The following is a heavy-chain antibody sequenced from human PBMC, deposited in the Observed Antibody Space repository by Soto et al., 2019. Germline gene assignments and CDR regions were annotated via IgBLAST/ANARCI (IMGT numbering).Heavy chain of an antibody. V-gene: IGHV3-30*18. CDR2: ISYDGSNK. D-gene: IGHD3-22*01. J-gene: IGHJ4*02. CDR1: GFTFSSYG. CDR3: AKDGYYYDSSGYLGH. Sequence: QVQLVESGGGVVQPGRSLRLSCAASGFTFSSYGMHWVRQAPGKGLEWVAVISYDGSNKYYADSVKGRFTISRDNSKNTLYLQMNSLRAKDTAVYYCAKDGYYYDSSGYLGHWGQGTLVTVSS.